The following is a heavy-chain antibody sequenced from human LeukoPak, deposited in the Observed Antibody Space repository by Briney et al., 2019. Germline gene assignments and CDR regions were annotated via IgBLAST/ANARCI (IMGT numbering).Heavy chain of an antibody. CDR2: LNPKSGGT. D-gene: IGHD3-3*01. Sequence: GASVKVSCKPSGYIFTDYHLHWVRQAPGQGFEWMGWLNPKSGGTNYARTFQGRVTMTSDTSIRTAYVELSRLTGDDTAVYYCARVGQWPLDLPIFGYWGQGTRITVSS. V-gene: IGHV1-2*02. J-gene: IGHJ4*02. CDR1: GYIFTDYH. CDR3: ARVGQWPLDLPIFGY.